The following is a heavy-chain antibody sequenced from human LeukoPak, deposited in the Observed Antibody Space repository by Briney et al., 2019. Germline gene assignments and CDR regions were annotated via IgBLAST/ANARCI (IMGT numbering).Heavy chain of an antibody. Sequence: PGESLRLSCAASGFTFSSYGMHWVRQAPGKGLEWVAFIRYDGSNKYYADSVKGRFTISRDNSKNTLYLQMNSLRAEDTAVYYCAKDGEVGATDYYYYYMDVWGKGTTVTVSS. J-gene: IGHJ6*03. D-gene: IGHD1-26*01. CDR1: GFTFSSYG. V-gene: IGHV3-30*02. CDR3: AKDGEVGATDYYYYYMDV. CDR2: IRYDGSNK.